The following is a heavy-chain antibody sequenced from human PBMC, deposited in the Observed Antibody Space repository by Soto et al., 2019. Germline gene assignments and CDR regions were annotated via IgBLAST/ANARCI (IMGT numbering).Heavy chain of an antibody. CDR2: ISAYNGNT. V-gene: IGHV1-18*04. CDR1: GYTFTSDG. D-gene: IGHD4-17*01. J-gene: IGHJ6*02. CDR3: ARTYGDLSYYYGMDI. Sequence: ASVTVSCNASGYTFTSDGISWVRQAPGQGLEWMGWISAYNGNTNYAQKLQGRVTMTTDTSTSTAYMELRSLRSDDTAVYYCARTYGDLSYYYGMDIWGQGTTVTAP.